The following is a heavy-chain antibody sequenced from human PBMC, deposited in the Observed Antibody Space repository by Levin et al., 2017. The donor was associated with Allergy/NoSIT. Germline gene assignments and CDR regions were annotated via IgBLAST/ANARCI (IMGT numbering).Heavy chain of an antibody. CDR3: ASSGGNSFYYGMDV. V-gene: IGHV3-11*01. CDR2: ISSSGSTI. J-gene: IGHJ6*02. D-gene: IGHD2-15*01. CDR1: GFTFSDYY. Sequence: LSLTCAASGFTFSDYYMSWIRQAPGKGLEWVSYISSSGSTIYYADSVKGRFTISRDNAKNSLYLQMNSLRAEDTAVYYCASSGGNSFYYGMDVWGQGTTVTVSS.